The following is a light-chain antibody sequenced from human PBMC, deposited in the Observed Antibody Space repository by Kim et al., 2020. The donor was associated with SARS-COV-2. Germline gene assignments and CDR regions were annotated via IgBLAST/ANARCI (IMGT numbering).Light chain of an antibody. CDR1: SSNIGAGYD. V-gene: IGLV1-40*01. CDR2: GNS. CDR3: QSYDSSLGGWV. Sequence: QSVLTQPPSVSGAPGQRVTISCTGSSSNIGAGYDVHWYQQFPGIAPKFLIYGNSNRPSGVPDRFSGSKSGTSASLAITGLQAEDEADYYCQSYDSSLGGWVFGGGTQLTVL. J-gene: IGLJ3*02.